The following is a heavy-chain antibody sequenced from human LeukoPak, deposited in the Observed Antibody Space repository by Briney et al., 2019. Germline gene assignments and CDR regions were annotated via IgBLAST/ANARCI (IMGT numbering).Heavy chain of an antibody. V-gene: IGHV3-23*01. J-gene: IGHJ4*02. CDR2: ISGSGDRT. Sequence: PGGSLRLSCAGSGFTFSSCAMSWVRQAPGKGLEWVSTISGSGDRTYYADSVKGRFTISRDNSKNTLYLQMNSLRAEDTAVYYCAKGRTNWNYDVIDYWGQGTLVTVSS. CDR1: GFTFSSCA. D-gene: IGHD1-7*01. CDR3: AKGRTNWNYDVIDY.